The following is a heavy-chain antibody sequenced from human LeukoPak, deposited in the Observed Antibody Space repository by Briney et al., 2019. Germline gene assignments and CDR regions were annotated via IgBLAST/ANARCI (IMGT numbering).Heavy chain of an antibody. Sequence: PGGSLRLSCAASGFTFSSYSMNWVRQAPGKGLKWVSSISSSSSYIYYADSVKGRFTISRDNAKNTLYPQMNSLRAEDTAVYYCARGMVATAYSLQHWGQGTLVTVSS. J-gene: IGHJ1*01. CDR3: ARGMVATAYSLQH. V-gene: IGHV3-21*01. CDR2: ISSSSSYI. D-gene: IGHD2-21*02. CDR1: GFTFSSYS.